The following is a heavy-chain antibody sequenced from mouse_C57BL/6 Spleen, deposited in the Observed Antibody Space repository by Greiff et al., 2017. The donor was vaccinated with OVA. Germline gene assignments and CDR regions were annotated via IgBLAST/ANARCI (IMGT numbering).Heavy chain of an antibody. CDR2: IDPSDSYT. J-gene: IGHJ4*01. CDR3: ARSGNTGAMDY. V-gene: IGHV1-69*01. Sequence: VQLQQPGAELVMPGASVKLSCKASGYTFTSYWMHWVKQRPGQGLEWIGEIDPSDSYTNYNQKFKGKSTLTVDKSSSTAYMQLSSLTSEDSAVYYCARSGNTGAMDYWGQGTSVTVSS. CDR1: GYTFTSYW. D-gene: IGHD2-1*01.